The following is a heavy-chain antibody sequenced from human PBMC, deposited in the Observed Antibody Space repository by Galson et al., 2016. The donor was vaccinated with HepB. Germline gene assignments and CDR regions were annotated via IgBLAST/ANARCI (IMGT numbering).Heavy chain of an antibody. CDR2: IPGGGRHT. J-gene: IGHJ4*02. D-gene: IGHD4-23*01. CDR3: ATSNSRSDSDWRITDY. Sequence: SLRLSCAASGFTFSNCAMTWVRQAPGKGLEWVAAIPGGGRHTYYADSVKGLFTISRDNSKNTLYLQMNSLRAEDSAVCYCATSNSRSDSDWRITDYWGQGTLVTVSS. V-gene: IGHV3-23*01. CDR1: GFTFSNCA.